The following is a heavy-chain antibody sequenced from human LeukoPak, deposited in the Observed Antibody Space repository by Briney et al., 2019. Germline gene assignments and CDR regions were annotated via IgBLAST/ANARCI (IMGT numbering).Heavy chain of an antibody. CDR2: MNHSGSA. Sequence: SETLSLTCGVSDGSFSGYYWTWIRQSPGKGLEWIGEMNHSGSANHNPSLKSRVTISMDTSKNQFSLKLSSVTAADTAVYYCARGVYYGSGTYNWGQGTLVTVSS. V-gene: IGHV4-34*01. D-gene: IGHD3-10*01. CDR1: DGSFSGYY. J-gene: IGHJ4*02. CDR3: ARGVYYGSGTYN.